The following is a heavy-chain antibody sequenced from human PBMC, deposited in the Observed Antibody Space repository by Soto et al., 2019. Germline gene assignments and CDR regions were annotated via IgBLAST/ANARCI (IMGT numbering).Heavy chain of an antibody. CDR2: ISGSGGST. J-gene: IGHJ3*02. D-gene: IGHD3-22*01. Sequence: GGSLRLSCAASGFTFSSYAMSWVRQAPGKGLEWVSAISGSGGSTYYADSVKGRFTISRDNSKNTLYLQMNSLRAEDTAVYYCVILGHSSGYYYVPEGSAFDIWGQGTMVTVSS. CDR3: VILGHSSGYYYVPEGSAFDI. CDR1: GFTFSSYA. V-gene: IGHV3-23*01.